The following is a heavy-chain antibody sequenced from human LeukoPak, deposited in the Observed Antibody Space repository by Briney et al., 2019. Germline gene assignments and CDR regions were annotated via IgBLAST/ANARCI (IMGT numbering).Heavy chain of an antibody. V-gene: IGHV4-39*07. CDR3: ASGLRYFDLYY. CDR1: GGSISSSSYY. CDR2: MYYSGST. J-gene: IGHJ4*02. D-gene: IGHD3-9*01. Sequence: SETLSLTCTVSGGSISSSSYYWGWIRQPPGKGLEWIGSMYYSGSTYYNPSLKSRVTISVDTSKNQFSLKLSSVIAADTAVYYCASGLRYFDLYYWGQGTLVTVSS.